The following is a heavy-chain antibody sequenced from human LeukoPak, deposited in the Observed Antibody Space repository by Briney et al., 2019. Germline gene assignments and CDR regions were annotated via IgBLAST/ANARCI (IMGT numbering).Heavy chain of an antibody. CDR3: AREDLGGATDY. CDR1: GYSISSGYY. D-gene: IGHD1-26*01. CDR2: IYHSGST. Sequence: SETLSLTCTVSGYSISSGYYWGWIRQPPGKGLEWIGSIYHSGSTYYNPSLKSRVTISVDTSKNQFSLKLSSVTAADTAVYYCAREDLGGATDYWGQGTLVTVSS. J-gene: IGHJ4*02. V-gene: IGHV4-38-2*02.